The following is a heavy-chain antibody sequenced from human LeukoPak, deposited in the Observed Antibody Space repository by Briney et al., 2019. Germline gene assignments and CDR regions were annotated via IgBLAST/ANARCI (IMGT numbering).Heavy chain of an antibody. CDR1: GYTFTSYG. Sequence: GASVKVSCKASGYTFTSYGISWVRQAPGQGLEWMGWISAYNGNTNYAQKLQGRVTMTTDTSTSTAYMELRSLRSDDTAVYYCARARLLHYDSSGYQYNWFDPWGQGTLVAVSS. CDR3: ARARLLHYDSSGYQYNWFDP. D-gene: IGHD3-22*01. CDR2: ISAYNGNT. V-gene: IGHV1-18*01. J-gene: IGHJ5*02.